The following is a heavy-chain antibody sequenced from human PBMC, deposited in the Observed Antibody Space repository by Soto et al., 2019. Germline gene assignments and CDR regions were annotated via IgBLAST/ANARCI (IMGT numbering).Heavy chain of an antibody. CDR2: INPNSGGT. Sequence: APVKVSCKASGYTFTGYYMHWVRQAPGQGLEWMGWINPNSGGTNYAQKFQGWVTMTRDTSISTAYMELSRLRSDDTAVYYCARSRVGYYDFWSGLGVGYYYGMDVWGKGTTVTVSS. J-gene: IGHJ6*04. CDR3: ARSRVGYYDFWSGLGVGYYYGMDV. CDR1: GYTFTGYY. D-gene: IGHD3-3*01. V-gene: IGHV1-2*04.